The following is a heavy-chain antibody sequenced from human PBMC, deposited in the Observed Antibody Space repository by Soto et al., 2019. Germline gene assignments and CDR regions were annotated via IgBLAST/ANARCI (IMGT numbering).Heavy chain of an antibody. CDR3: ARAAYYCYHLDV. V-gene: IGHV4-30-4*01. CDR1: RGSISRGANY. J-gene: IGHJ6*02. CDR2: IYYSGST. Sequence: TLSLTCTVSRGSISRGANYWDCIRQPPGKGLEWIGYIYYSGSTYYNPSLKSRVTISVDTSKNQFSLKLSSVTATDTAVYYCARAAYYCYHLDVWGQGTTV.